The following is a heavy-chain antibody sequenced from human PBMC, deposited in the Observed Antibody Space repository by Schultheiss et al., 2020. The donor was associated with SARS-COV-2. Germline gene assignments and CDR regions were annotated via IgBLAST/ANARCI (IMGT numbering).Heavy chain of an antibody. V-gene: IGHV3-30*18. D-gene: IGHD2-8*01. CDR1: RFTFSNYG. CDR2: IFSDGNTK. CDR3: AQSRIMATYYYYGMDV. Sequence: GGSLRLSCAASRFTFSNYGMHWVRQAPGKGLQWVAVIFSDGNTKYYADSVKGRFTISRDNSKNTLSLQMNSLTAEDTAVYYCAQSRIMATYYYYGMDVWGQGTTVTVSS. J-gene: IGHJ6*02.